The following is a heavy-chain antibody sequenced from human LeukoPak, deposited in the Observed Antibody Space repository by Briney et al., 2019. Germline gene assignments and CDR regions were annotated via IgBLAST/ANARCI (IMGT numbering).Heavy chain of an antibody. D-gene: IGHD6-13*01. CDR2: ITGSGGNT. CDR1: GFTLNNYA. Sequence: PGGCLRLSCAASGFTLNNYAMSSVRQAPGKGLEWVSAITGSGGNTYYTDSVKGRFTISRDNPKNTLSLQMNSLRPEDPPAYYCGKDLHVAAAGVHYDHWGQGTRVRVPS. CDR3: GKDLHVAAAGVHYDH. V-gene: IGHV3-23*01. J-gene: IGHJ4*02.